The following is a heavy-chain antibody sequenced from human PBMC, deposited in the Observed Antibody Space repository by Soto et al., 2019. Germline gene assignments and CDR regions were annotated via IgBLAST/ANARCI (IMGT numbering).Heavy chain of an antibody. CDR1: GFTFSSYA. CDR3: ARGPARGIVVVPAAMNYYYGMDV. D-gene: IGHD2-2*01. Sequence: QVQLVESGGGVVQPGRSLRLSCAASGFTFSSYAMHWVRQAPGKGLEWVAVISYDGSNKYYADSVKGRFTISRDNSKNTLYLQMNSLRAEDTAVYYCARGPARGIVVVPAAMNYYYGMDVWGQGTTVTVSS. V-gene: IGHV3-30-3*01. J-gene: IGHJ6*02. CDR2: ISYDGSNK.